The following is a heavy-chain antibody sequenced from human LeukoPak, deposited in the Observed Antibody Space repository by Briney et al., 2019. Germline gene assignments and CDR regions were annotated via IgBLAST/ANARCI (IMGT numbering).Heavy chain of an antibody. CDR1: GFTFSSYG. D-gene: IGHD3-22*01. J-gene: IGHJ4*02. V-gene: IGHV3-33*01. Sequence: GRSLRLSCAASGFTFSSYGMHWVRQAPGKGLEWVALIWYDGSNKFYEDSVKGRFTISRDNPKNTVFLQMNSLTAEDTAVYYCARDDFHYDSSGYSTFDYWGQGTLVTVSS. CDR2: IWYDGSNK. CDR3: ARDDFHYDSSGYSTFDY.